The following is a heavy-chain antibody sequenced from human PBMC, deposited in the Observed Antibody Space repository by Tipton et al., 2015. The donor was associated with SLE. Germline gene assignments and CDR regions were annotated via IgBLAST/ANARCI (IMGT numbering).Heavy chain of an antibody. D-gene: IGHD2-8*01. J-gene: IGHJ2*01. CDR3: ARESCTNGICYRYFDL. CDR1: GGSFSGYY. Sequence: GLVKPSETLSLTCAVYGGSFSGYYWSWIRQSVGKGLEWIGRMYTSGSTNYNPSLRSRVTMTADTSKNQFSLKLNSLTAADTAVYYCARESCTNGICYRYFDLWGRGTLVTVSS. V-gene: IGHV4-4*07. CDR2: MYTSGST.